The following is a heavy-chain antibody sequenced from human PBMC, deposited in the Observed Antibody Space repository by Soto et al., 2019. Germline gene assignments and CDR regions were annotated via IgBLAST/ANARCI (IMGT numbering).Heavy chain of an antibody. CDR3: TSSALIDYYYYYGMDV. CDR2: IRSKANSYAT. Sequence: EVQLVESGGGLVQPGGSLKLSCAASGFTFSGSAMHWARQASGNGLEWVGRIRSKANSYATAYAASVKGRFPISRDDSKNTAYVQMNSLKTEDTAVYYCTSSALIDYYYYYGMDVWGQGTTVTVSS. V-gene: IGHV3-73*02. D-gene: IGHD3-22*01. CDR1: GFTFSGSA. J-gene: IGHJ6*02.